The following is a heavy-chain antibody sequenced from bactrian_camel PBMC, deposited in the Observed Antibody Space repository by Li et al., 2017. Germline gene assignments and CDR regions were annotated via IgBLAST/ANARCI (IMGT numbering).Heavy chain of an antibody. CDR3: AVRLSSVCRNRAETFEY. CDR2: ISVVGTT. J-gene: IGHJ4*01. D-gene: IGHD4*01. Sequence: VQLVESGGGSVQAGGSLRLSCKPSFFILDDFDMMWFRQAPGKEREFVARISVVGTTDTADSVKGRFTISRGNADNTLYLQMNSLKPDDSAMYYCAVRLSSVCRNRAETFEYWGQGTQVTVS. CDR1: FFILDDFD. V-gene: IGHV3S60*01.